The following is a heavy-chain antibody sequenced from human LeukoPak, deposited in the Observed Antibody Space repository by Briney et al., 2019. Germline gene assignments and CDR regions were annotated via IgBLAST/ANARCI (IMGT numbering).Heavy chain of an antibody. CDR3: AKAYHDSGCLIDY. V-gene: IGHV3-23*01. J-gene: IGHJ4*02. CDR1: GFTFSSYA. D-gene: IGHD6-19*01. CDR2: ISGSGGST. Sequence: GGSLRLSCAASGFTFSSYAMSWVRQAPGKGLEWVSAISGSGGSTNYADSVKGRFTISRDNSKNTLYLHMNALRAEDTAVYYCAKAYHDSGCLIDYWGQGTLVTVSS.